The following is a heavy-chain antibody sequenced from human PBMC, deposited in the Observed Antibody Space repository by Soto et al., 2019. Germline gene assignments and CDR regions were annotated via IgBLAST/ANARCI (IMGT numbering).Heavy chain of an antibody. D-gene: IGHD6-6*01. CDR1: GYTFTSYA. CDR3: ARDSGSSSSYYYGMDV. V-gene: IGHV1-3*01. J-gene: IGHJ6*02. CDR2: INAGNGNT. Sequence: GASVKVSCKASGYTFTSYAMHWVRQAPGQRLEWMGWINAGNGNTKYSQKFQGRVTITRDTSASTAYMELSSLRSEDTAVYYCARDSGSSSSYYYGMDVWGQGTTVTAP.